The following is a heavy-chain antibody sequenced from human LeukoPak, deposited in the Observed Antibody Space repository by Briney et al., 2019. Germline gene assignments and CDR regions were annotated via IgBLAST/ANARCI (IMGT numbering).Heavy chain of an antibody. CDR1: GGSISSGTYY. Sequence: PSQTLSLTCTVSGGSISSGTYYWSWIRQPPGKGLEWVGYISYSGSTNYKPSLKSRVTISVDTSKNQFSLKLSSVTAADTAIYYCVRDGRAGSLFAYWGQGTLVTVSS. D-gene: IGHD6-19*01. CDR2: ISYSGST. V-gene: IGHV4-61*01. CDR3: VRDGRAGSLFAY. J-gene: IGHJ4*02.